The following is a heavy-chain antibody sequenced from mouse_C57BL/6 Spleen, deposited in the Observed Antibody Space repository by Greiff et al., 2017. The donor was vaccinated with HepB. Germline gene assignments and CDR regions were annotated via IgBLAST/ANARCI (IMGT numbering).Heavy chain of an antibody. J-gene: IGHJ2*01. CDR1: GYTFTDYE. D-gene: IGHD1-1*01. Sequence: VKLQESGAELVRPGASVTLSCKASGYTFTDYEMHWVKQTPVHGLEWIGAIDPETGGTAYNQKFKGKAILTADKSSSTAYMELRRLTSEDSAVYYCTRAYGSRKYFDYWGQGTTLTVSS. V-gene: IGHV1-15*01. CDR3: TRAYGSRKYFDY. CDR2: IDPETGGT.